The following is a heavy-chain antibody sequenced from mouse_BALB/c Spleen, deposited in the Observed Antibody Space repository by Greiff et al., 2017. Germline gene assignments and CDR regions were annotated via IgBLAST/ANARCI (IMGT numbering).Heavy chain of an antibody. D-gene: IGHD4-1*01. Sequence: VQLQQSGGGLVQPGGSLKLSCAASGFTFSSYGMSWVRQTPDKRLELVATINSNGGSTYYPDSVKGRFTISRDNAKNTLYLQMSSLKSEDTAMYYCARDSNWDNFDYWGQGTTLTVSS. V-gene: IGHV5-6-3*01. J-gene: IGHJ2*01. CDR2: INSNGGST. CDR3: ARDSNWDNFDY. CDR1: GFTFSSYG.